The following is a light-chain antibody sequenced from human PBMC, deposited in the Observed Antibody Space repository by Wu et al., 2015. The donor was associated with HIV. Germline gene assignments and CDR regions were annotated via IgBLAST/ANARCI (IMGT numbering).Light chain of an antibody. J-gene: IGKJ4*01. V-gene: IGKV1-8*01. CDR1: QGISSY. Sequence: IRMTQSPSSLSASTGDRVTITCRASQGISSYLAWYQQKPGKAPKLLIYAASTLQSGVPSRFSGSGSGTDFTLTINCLQSEDFATYYCQQYYTYPLTFGGGTKVEIK. CDR2: AAS. CDR3: QQYYTYPLT.